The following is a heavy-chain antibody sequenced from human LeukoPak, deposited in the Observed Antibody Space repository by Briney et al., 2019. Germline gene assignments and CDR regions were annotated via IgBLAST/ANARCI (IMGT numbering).Heavy chain of an antibody. V-gene: IGHV4-59*08. J-gene: IGHJ5*02. CDR1: GGSISSHY. CDR3: ARRGVEMSAVRPDNWLDP. Sequence: PSVTLSLTCSVSGGSISSHYYNWIRQSPGKGLEWIGRISYSGSTNYNPSLQSRVTISIDTSKNQFSLRLTSVTAADTAVYYCARRGVEMSAVRPDNWLDPWGQGTLVTVSS. D-gene: IGHD5-24*01. CDR2: ISYSGST.